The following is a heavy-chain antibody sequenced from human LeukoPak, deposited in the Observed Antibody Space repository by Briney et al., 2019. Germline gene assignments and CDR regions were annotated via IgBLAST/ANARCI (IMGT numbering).Heavy chain of an antibody. CDR3: ARGRYGMDV. Sequence: SETLSLTCTVSGGPISSYYWSWIRQPPGKGLEWIGEINHSGSTNYNPSLKSRVTISVDTSKNQFSLKLSSVTAADTAVYYCARGRYGMDVWGKGTTVTVSS. CDR2: INHSGST. V-gene: IGHV4-34*01. J-gene: IGHJ6*04. CDR1: GGPISSYY.